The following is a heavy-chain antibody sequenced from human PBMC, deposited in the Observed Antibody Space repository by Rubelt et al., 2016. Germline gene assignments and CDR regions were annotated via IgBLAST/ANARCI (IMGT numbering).Heavy chain of an antibody. Sequence: QVQLVQSGAEVQKPGASVQVSCKGSGYPFTSYAMHWVRQSPGQRLEWMGWINAGTGNPKYSQKFQGRGTITRDTSASTAYMELSSLRSEDTAGYYCARGLGLGYSSSWFNWFDPWGQGTLVTVSS. CDR1: GYPFTSYA. J-gene: IGHJ5*02. CDR3: ARGLGLGYSSSWFNWFDP. V-gene: IGHV1-3*01. CDR2: INAGTGNP. D-gene: IGHD6-13*01.